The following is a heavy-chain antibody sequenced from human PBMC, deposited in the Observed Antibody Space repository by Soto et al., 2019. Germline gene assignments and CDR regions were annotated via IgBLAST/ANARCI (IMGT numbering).Heavy chain of an antibody. CDR3: ARDGIAAAGRPLPRFDP. Sequence: NPSETLSLTCTVSGGSISSYYWSWIRQPAGKGPEWIGRIYTSGSTNYNPSLKSRVTMSVDTSKNQFSLKLSSVTAADTAVYYCARDGIAAAGRPLPRFDPWGQGTLVTVSS. D-gene: IGHD6-13*01. J-gene: IGHJ5*02. CDR1: GGSISSYY. V-gene: IGHV4-4*07. CDR2: IYTSGST.